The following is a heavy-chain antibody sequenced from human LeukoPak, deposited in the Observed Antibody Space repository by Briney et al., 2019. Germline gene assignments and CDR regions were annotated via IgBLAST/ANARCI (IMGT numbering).Heavy chain of an antibody. CDR1: GYTFTGYY. CDR3: ARDLNAPYYYDSSGYYYFDY. V-gene: IGHV1-2*02. J-gene: IGHJ4*02. CDR2: INPNSGGK. Sequence: ASVKVSCKASGYTFTGYYMHWVRQAPGQGLEWMGWINPNSGGKNYAQKFQGRVTMTRDTSISTAYMELSRLRSDDTAVYYCARDLNAPYYYDSSGYYYFDYWGQGTLVTVSS. D-gene: IGHD3-22*01.